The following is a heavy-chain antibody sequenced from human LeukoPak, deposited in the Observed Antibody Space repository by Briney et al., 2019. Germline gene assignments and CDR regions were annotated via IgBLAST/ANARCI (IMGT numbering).Heavy chain of an antibody. V-gene: IGHV3-48*01. CDR2: ISSSSSTI. CDR1: GFTFSSYS. D-gene: IGHD2-15*01. CDR3: ARDLTVVVVAASDHDAFDI. J-gene: IGHJ3*02. Sequence: GGSLRLSCAASGFTFSSYSMNWVRQAPGKGLEWVSYISSSSSTIYYADPVKGRFTISRDNAKNSLYLQMNSLRAEDTAVYYCARDLTVVVVAASDHDAFDIWGQGTMVTVSS.